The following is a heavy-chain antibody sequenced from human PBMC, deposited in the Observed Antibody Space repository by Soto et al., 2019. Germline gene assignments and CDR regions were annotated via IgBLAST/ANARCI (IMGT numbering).Heavy chain of an antibody. CDR3: AKENRRGYCSGGICYGYFDY. J-gene: IGHJ4*02. CDR1: GFTFSNYA. CDR2: ISGSGDST. D-gene: IGHD2-15*01. V-gene: IGHV3-23*01. Sequence: EVQLLESGGGLVQPGGSLRLSCTASGFTFSNYAMSWVRQAPGKGLEWVSTISGSGDSTNYADSVKGQFAISRDTSNNILYVQMDSLRVEDTAVYYCAKENRRGYCSGGICYGYFDYWGQGTLVTVAS.